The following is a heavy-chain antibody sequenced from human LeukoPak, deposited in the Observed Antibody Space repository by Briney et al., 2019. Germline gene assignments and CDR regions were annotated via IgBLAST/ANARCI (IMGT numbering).Heavy chain of an antibody. J-gene: IGHJ6*03. Sequence: ASIKVSCKASGYTFTDYYMHRVRQAPGQGLEWMGWINPNSGGTNSAQKFQGRVTMTRDTSISTAYMELSRLRSDDTAVYYCARDRASSHFITPSYSMGVWGKGTTVTISS. CDR1: GYTFTDYY. V-gene: IGHV1-2*02. CDR2: INPNSGGT. CDR3: ARDRASSHFITPSYSMGV. D-gene: IGHD6-13*01.